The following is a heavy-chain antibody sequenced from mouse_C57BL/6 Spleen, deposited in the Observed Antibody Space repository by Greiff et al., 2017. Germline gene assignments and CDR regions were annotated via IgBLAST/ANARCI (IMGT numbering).Heavy chain of an antibody. CDR2: ICSDGST. CDR1: GFSFTSYG. J-gene: IGHJ4*01. V-gene: IGHV2-6-1*01. CDR3: ARHGLAMDY. Sequence: VHLVESGPGLVAPSQSLSITCTVSGFSFTSYGVPWVRQPPGKGLEWLVVICSDGSTTYNSAPKSRLSISKDNTKSQVFLKMNRLQTDDTAMYYCARHGLAMDYWGQGTSVTVSS.